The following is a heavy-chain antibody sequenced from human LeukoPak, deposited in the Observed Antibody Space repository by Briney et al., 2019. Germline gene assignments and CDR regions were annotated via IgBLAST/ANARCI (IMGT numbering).Heavy chain of an antibody. V-gene: IGHV4-38-2*02. D-gene: IGHD3-10*01. CDR3: ARESYGSRSYDYYYYYMDV. J-gene: IGHJ6*03. CDR1: GGSISSGYY. Sequence: TSETLSLTCTVSGGSISSGYYWGWIRQPPGKGLEWIGSIYHSGSTYYNPSLKSRVTISVDTSKNQFSLKLSSVTAADTAVYYCARESYGSRSYDYYYYYMDVWGKGTTVTVSS. CDR2: IYHSGST.